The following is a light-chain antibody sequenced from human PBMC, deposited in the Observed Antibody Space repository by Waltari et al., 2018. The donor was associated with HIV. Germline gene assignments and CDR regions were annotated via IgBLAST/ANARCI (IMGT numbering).Light chain of an antibody. J-gene: IGKJ4*01. CDR1: QSLLQSNGYIY. CDR2: LGS. CDR3: MQALQTPGT. V-gene: IGKV2-28*01. Sequence: DIVMTQSPLSLPVTPGEPASISCRSSQSLLQSNGYIYLDWYLQKPGQSPQLLIYLGSNLASGVPDRFSGSGSGTDFTLKISRVEADDVGVYYCMQALQTPGTFGGGTKVEIK.